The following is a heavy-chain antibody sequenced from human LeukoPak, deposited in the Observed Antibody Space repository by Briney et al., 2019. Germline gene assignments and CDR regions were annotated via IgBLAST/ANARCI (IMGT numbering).Heavy chain of an antibody. CDR1: GGSISSSSYY. CDR3: ARDWDYGDPDY. V-gene: IGHV4-39*07. D-gene: IGHD4-17*01. Sequence: SETLSLTCTVPGGSISSSSYYWGWIRQPPGKGLEWIGSIHYSGSTYYNPSLKSPVTISVDTSKNQFSLKLSSVTAAGTAVYYCARDWDYGDPDYWGQGTLVTVSS. CDR2: IHYSGST. J-gene: IGHJ4*02.